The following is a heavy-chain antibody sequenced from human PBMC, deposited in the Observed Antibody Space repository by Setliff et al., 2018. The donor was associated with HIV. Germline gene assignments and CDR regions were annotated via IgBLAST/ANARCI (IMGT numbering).Heavy chain of an antibody. D-gene: IGHD3-9*01. CDR3: ARDGAYNIFTGLVAFDY. V-gene: IGHV3-11*04. CDR1: GFTFSDYY. Sequence: PGGSLRLSCAASGFTFSDYYMSWIRQAPGKGLEWMSYISSSDNTMYYADSVKGRFTISRDNAKNSLFLQLNSLRAEDAAVYYCARDGAYNIFTGLVAFDYWGQGTLVTVSS. CDR2: ISSSDNTM. J-gene: IGHJ4*02.